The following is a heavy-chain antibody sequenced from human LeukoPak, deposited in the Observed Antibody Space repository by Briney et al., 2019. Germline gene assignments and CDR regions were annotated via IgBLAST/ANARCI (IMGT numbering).Heavy chain of an antibody. V-gene: IGHV3-9*01. J-gene: IGHJ4*02. CDR2: VSGNSAGI. CDR3: TKGTAVTDIGYFAS. CDR1: GFTFDDYV. D-gene: IGHD6-19*01. Sequence: GRSLRLSCAASGFTFDDYVMHWVRQAPGKGLERVSGVSGNSAGIGYADSVKGRFTISRDNAKNSLYLQMNSLRAEDTALYFCTKGTAVTDIGYFASWGQGTLVTVSS.